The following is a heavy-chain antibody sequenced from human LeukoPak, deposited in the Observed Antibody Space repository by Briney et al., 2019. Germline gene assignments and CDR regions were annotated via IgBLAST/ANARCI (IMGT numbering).Heavy chain of an antibody. V-gene: IGHV4-59*01. Sequence: SETLSLTCTVSGGSISSYYWSWIRQPPGNGLEWVGYIYYSGSTNYNPSIKSRVTISVHTSENQFSLKVRSVTAADTAVYYCARIIDAYNPYFDSWGQGTLVTVSS. J-gene: IGHJ4*02. D-gene: IGHD5-24*01. CDR2: IYYSGST. CDR3: ARIIDAYNPYFDS. CDR1: GGSISSYY.